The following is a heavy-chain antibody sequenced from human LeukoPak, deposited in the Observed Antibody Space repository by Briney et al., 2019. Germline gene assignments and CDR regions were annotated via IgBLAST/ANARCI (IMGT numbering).Heavy chain of an antibody. Sequence: GGSLRLSCAASGFTFMNYALSWVRQAPGKGLEWVSAISGSGTDSYYAESVNGRFTISRDNSKSTLYLQMDSLRAEDTAVYYCARANGMIAVGDYWGQGTLVTVSS. CDR1: GFTFMNYA. V-gene: IGHV3-23*01. CDR3: ARANGMIAVGDY. D-gene: IGHD3-22*01. CDR2: ISGSGTDS. J-gene: IGHJ4*02.